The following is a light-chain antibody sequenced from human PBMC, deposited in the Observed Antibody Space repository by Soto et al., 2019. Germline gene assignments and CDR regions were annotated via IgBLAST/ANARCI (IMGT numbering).Light chain of an antibody. CDR1: SSDVGGYDY. CDR3: LSYAGTACV. J-gene: IGLJ1*01. Sequence: QSVLTQPPSASGSPGQSVTISCTGTSSDVGGYDYVSWYQQYPGKTPKLMIFEVTKRPSGVPDRLSGSKSGNTASLTVSGLQAEDEADHYCLSYAGTACVFGTGTKVTVL. CDR2: EVT. V-gene: IGLV2-8*01.